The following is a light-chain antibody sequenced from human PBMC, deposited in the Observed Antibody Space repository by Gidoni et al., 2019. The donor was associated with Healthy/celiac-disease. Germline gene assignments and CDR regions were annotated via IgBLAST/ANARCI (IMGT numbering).Light chain of an antibody. CDR3: SSYTSSSTLVV. CDR1: SSDVGGYNY. CDR2: DVS. J-gene: IGLJ2*01. Sequence: QSALTQPASGSGSPGQSITISCTGTSSDVGGYNYVSWYQQHPGKAPKLMIYDVSNRPSGVSTRFSGSTSGHPASLTISVLQAEAEADYYCSSYTSSSTLVVFGGGTKLTVL. V-gene: IGLV2-14*03.